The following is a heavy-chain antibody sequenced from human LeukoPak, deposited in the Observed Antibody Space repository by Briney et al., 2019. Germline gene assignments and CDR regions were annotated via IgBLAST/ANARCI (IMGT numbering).Heavy chain of an antibody. Sequence: SVKVSCKASGGTFSSNAISWVRQAPGQGLEWMGGIIPIFGTANYAQKFQGRVTITADESTSTAYMELSSLRSEDTAVYYCARDHYSSSWYPGDWFDPWGQGTLVTVSS. CDR1: GGTFSSNA. V-gene: IGHV1-69*13. CDR2: IIPIFGTA. CDR3: ARDHYSSSWYPGDWFDP. J-gene: IGHJ5*02. D-gene: IGHD6-13*01.